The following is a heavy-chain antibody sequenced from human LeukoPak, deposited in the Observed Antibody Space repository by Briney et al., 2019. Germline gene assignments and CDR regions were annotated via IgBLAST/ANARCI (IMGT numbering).Heavy chain of an antibody. CDR2: INPNSGGT. J-gene: IGHJ2*01. Sequence: ASVKVSCKASGYTFTGSYMHWVRQAPGQGLEWMGWINPNSGGTNYAQKFQDRVTMTRDTSITTAYMELSGLRSDDTAVYYCARGVPATGTEGYWYFDLWGRGTLVTVSS. V-gene: IGHV1-2*02. CDR1: GYTFTGSY. D-gene: IGHD6-13*01. CDR3: ARGVPATGTEGYWYFDL.